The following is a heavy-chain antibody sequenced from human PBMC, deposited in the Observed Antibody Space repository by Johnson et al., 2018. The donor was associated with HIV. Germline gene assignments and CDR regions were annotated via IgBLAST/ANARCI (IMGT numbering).Heavy chain of an antibody. V-gene: IGHV3-53*01. Sequence: VQLVESGGGLIQPGGSLRLSCAASGFTVSSNYMSWVRQAPGKGLEWVSVIYSGGSTYYADSVKGRFTISRDNSKNTLYLQMNSLRAEDTAVYYCARESDMLTGYPNAFGIWGQGTMVTVSS. D-gene: IGHD3-9*01. CDR1: GFTVSSNY. CDR2: IYSGGST. J-gene: IGHJ3*02. CDR3: ARESDMLTGYPNAFGI.